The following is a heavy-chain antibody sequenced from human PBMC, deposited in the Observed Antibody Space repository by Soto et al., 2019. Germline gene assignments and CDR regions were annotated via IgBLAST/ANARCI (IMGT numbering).Heavy chain of an antibody. CDR2: IIPIFGTA. CDR3: ARWGITAGTTLRPYYGMDV. D-gene: IGHD6-13*01. Sequence: ASVKVSFKASGGTFSSYAISWVRQAPGQGLEWMGGIIPIFGTANYAQKFQGRVTITADESTSTAYMELSSLRSEDTAVYYCARWGITAGTTLRPYYGMDVWGQGTTVTVSS. CDR1: GGTFSSYA. J-gene: IGHJ6*02. V-gene: IGHV1-69*13.